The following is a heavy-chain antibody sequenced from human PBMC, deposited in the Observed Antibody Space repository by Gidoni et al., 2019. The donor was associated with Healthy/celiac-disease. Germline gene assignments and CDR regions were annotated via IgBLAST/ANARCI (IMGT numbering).Heavy chain of an antibody. CDR1: GFSFSNAW. J-gene: IGHJ4*02. V-gene: IGHV3-15*01. CDR3: TTVTLPYYYDSSGYTRY. Sequence: EVQLVESGGGLVKPGGSLRLSCVVFGFSFSNAWMSWVRQLPGKGLEWVGRIKSKTDGGTTDYAAPVKGRFTISRDDSKNMLYLQMNSLKTEDTAVYYCTTVTLPYYYDSSGYTRYWGQGILVTVSS. CDR2: IKSKTDGGTT. D-gene: IGHD3-22*01.